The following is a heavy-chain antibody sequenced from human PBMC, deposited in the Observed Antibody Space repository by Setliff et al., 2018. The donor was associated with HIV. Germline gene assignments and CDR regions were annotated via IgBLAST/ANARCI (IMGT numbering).Heavy chain of an antibody. CDR3: ARAMVPDSSGYYRPPAFDI. Sequence: GGSLRLSCAASGFTFSSHAMTWVRQAPGQGLEWVSIISGSGISTYYADSVKGRFTISRDNSRNMLYLQMNSLRAEDTAVYYCARAMVPDSSGYYRPPAFDIWGQGTMVTVSS. D-gene: IGHD3-22*01. CDR2: ISGSGIST. J-gene: IGHJ3*02. V-gene: IGHV3-23*01. CDR1: GFTFSSHA.